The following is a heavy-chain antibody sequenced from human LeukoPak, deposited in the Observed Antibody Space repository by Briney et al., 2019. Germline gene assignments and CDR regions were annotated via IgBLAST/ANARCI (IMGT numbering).Heavy chain of an antibody. CDR2: ISSSGSTI. Sequence: GGSLRLSYAASGFTFSDYYMSWIRQAPGKGLEWVSYISSSGSTIYYADSVKGRFTISRDNAKISLYLKMNSLRAEDTAVYYCARDIYAFSGSPSYYYYYGKDVWGQGTTVTVSS. J-gene: IGHJ6*02. CDR3: ARDIYAFSGSPSYYYYYGKDV. D-gene: IGHD1-26*01. V-gene: IGHV3-11*01. CDR1: GFTFSDYY.